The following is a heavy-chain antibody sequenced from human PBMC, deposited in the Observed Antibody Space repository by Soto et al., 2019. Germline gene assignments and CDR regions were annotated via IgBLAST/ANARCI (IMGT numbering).Heavy chain of an antibody. J-gene: IGHJ4*02. Sequence: QVQLVQSGDEVKKPGASVTVSCKASGYTFINYHITWVRQAPGQGLEWLAWINTYNGMTDYAQRFQGRVTMTRDISTSTAYMELRNLGSDDTAVYFCAKSPRGEMATDWGQGTLVTVSS. D-gene: IGHD5-12*01. CDR3: AKSPRGEMATD. V-gene: IGHV1-18*01. CDR2: INTYNGMT. CDR1: GYTFINYH.